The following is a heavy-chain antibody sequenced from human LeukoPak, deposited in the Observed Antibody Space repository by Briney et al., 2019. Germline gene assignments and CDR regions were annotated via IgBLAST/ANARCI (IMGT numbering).Heavy chain of an antibody. CDR3: AREWGIPLKGYYYYMDV. V-gene: IGHV3-7*01. CDR2: IKQDGSEK. D-gene: IGHD7-27*01. J-gene: IGHJ6*03. Sequence: PGGSLRLSCAASGFTFSSYWMSWVRQAPGKGLEWVANIKQDGSEKYYVDSVKGRFTISRDNAKNSLYLQMNSLRAEDTAVYYCAREWGIPLKGYYYYMDVWGKGTTVTVSS. CDR1: GFTFSSYW.